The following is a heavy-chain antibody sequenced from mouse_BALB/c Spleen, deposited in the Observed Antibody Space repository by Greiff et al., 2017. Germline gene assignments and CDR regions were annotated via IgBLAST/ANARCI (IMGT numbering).Heavy chain of an antibody. J-gene: IGHJ4*01. V-gene: IGHV2-9*02. D-gene: IGHD2-1*01. CDR1: GFSLTSYG. CDR3: ARDGVGNPHYAMDY. Sequence: VHLVESGPGLVAPSQSLSITCTVSGFSLTSYGVHWVRQPPGKGLEWLGVIWAGGSTNYNSALMSRLSISKDNSKSQVFLKMNSLQTDDTAMYYCARDGVGNPHYAMDYWGQGTSVTVSS. CDR2: IWAGGST.